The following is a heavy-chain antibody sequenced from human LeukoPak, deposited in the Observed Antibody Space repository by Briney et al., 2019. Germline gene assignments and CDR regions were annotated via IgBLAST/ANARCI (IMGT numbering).Heavy chain of an antibody. CDR1: GGSISSCGYY. CDR3: AGAGQQAGHLDY. J-gene: IGHJ4*02. D-gene: IGHD6-13*01. CDR2: IYSSACT. V-gene: IGHV4-39*07. Sequence: SETLSLTCTVSGGSISSCGYYWGWIRQPPGQGLEWIGSIYSSACTYYHPSLKSRVTISVDTSTNQFSLMLSSATAADTAVYYCAGAGQQAGHLDYRGQGTPVTVSS.